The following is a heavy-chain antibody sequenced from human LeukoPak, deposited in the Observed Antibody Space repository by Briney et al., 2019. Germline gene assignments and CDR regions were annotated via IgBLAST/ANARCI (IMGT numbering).Heavy chain of an antibody. CDR2: IKQDGSEK. V-gene: IGHV3-7*03. Sequence: GGSLRLSCAASGFTFSSYWMSWVRQAPGKGLEWVANIKQDGSEKYYVDSVKGRFTISRDNAKNSLYLQMNSLRAEDTALYYCAKDMTPGVHYYGMDVWGQGTTVTVSS. CDR1: GFTFSSYW. J-gene: IGHJ6*02. CDR3: AKDMTPGVHYYGMDV. D-gene: IGHD3-10*01.